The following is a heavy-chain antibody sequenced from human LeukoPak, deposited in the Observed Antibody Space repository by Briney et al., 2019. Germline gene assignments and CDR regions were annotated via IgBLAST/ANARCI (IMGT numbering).Heavy chain of an antibody. CDR1: GGSISGSSYY. D-gene: IGHD2-15*01. CDR3: ARLGYSSVWTPTPGY. Sequence: PSETLSLTCSVSGGSISGSSYYWGWIRQPPGKGLEWIGNIYYSGSTYYSPSLKSRLTISVDTSKNQFSLKLSSVTAADTAVYYCARLGYSSVWTPTPGYWGQGTLVTVSS. CDR2: IYYSGST. V-gene: IGHV4-39*01. J-gene: IGHJ4*01.